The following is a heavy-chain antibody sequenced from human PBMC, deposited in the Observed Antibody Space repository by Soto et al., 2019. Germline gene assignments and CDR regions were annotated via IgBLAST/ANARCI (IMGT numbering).Heavy chain of an antibody. D-gene: IGHD3-3*01. J-gene: IGHJ5*02. V-gene: IGHV4-30-2*01. Sequence: SETPSLTCAVSGGSISSGGYSWSWIRQPPGKGLEWIGYIYHSGSTYYNPSLKSRVTISVDRSKNQFSLKLSSVTAADTAVYYCARANGITIFGVVEDWFDPWGQGTLVTVSS. CDR3: ARANGITIFGVVEDWFDP. CDR1: GGSISSGGYS. CDR2: IYHSGST.